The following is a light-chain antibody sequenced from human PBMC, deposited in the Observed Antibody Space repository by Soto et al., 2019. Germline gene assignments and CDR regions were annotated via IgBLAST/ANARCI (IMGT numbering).Light chain of an antibody. J-gene: IGKJ4*01. CDR1: QSVGSY. Sequence: EIVLTQSPATLSLSPGERATLSCRASQSVGSYLAWYQQKPGQAPRLLIYDASNRATAIPARFRGSGSGTDFTLTISRLEPEDFAVYYCQQRSNPLTFGGGTKGEIK. CDR3: QQRSNPLT. V-gene: IGKV3-11*01. CDR2: DAS.